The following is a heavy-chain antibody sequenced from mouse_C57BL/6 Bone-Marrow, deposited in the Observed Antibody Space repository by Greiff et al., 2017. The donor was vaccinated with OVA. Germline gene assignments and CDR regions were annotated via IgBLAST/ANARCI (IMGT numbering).Heavy chain of an antibody. CDR1: GFTFSSYG. D-gene: IGHD4-1*01. CDR2: ISSGGSYT. CDR3: ARPLANWEEFAY. Sequence: EVKVVESGGDLVKPGGSLKLSCAASGFTFSSYGMSWVRQTPDKRLEWVATISSGGSYTYYPDSVKGRFTISRDNAKNTLYLQMSSLKSEDTAMYYCARPLANWEEFAYWGQGTLVTVSA. V-gene: IGHV5-6*01. J-gene: IGHJ3*01.